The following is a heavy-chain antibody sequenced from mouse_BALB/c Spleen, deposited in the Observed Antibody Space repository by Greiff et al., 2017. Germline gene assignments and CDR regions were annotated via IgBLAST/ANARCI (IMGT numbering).Heavy chain of an antibody. CDR1: GFTFSSFG. J-gene: IGHJ2*01. CDR3: ARSPIFYGNYGYFDY. Sequence: EVQRVESGGGLVQPGGSRKLSCAASGFTFSSFGMHWVRQAPEKGLEWVAYISSGSSTIYYADTVKGRFTISRDNPKNTLFLQMTSLRSEDTAMYYCARSPIFYGNYGYFDYWGQGTTRTVSS. V-gene: IGHV5-17*02. CDR2: ISSGSSTI. D-gene: IGHD2-1*01.